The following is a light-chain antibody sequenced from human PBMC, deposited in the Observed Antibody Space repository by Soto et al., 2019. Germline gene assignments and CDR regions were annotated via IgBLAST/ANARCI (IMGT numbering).Light chain of an antibody. J-gene: IGKJ1*01. CDR2: GAS. Sequence: EIVLTQSPGTLSLSPGERATLSCRASQSVSSNFLAWYQQKPGQAPRLLIYGASSRATGIPDRFSGSGSGTDFTLTISRLEPEDCAVYYCQQYGSSPWTFGQGTKMEIK. CDR3: QQYGSSPWT. CDR1: QSVSSNF. V-gene: IGKV3-20*01.